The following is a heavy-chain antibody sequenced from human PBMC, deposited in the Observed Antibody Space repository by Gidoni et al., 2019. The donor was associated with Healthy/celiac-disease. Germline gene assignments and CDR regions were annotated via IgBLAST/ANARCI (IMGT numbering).Heavy chain of an antibody. D-gene: IGHD3-10*01. J-gene: IGHJ4*02. CDR1: GFTFSSYG. CDR3: ARDSGFPAIYFDY. Sequence: QVQLVESGGGVVQPGRSLRLSGAASGFTFSSYGMHWVRQAPGKGLEWVAVIWYDGSNKYYADSVKGRFTISRDNSKNTLYLQMNSLRAEDTAVYYCARDSGFPAIYFDYWGQGTLVTVSS. CDR2: IWYDGSNK. V-gene: IGHV3-33*01.